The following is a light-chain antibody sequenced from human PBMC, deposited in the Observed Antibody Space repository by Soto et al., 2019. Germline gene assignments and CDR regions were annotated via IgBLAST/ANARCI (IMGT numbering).Light chain of an antibody. J-gene: IGKJ4*01. CDR2: DAS. CDR1: QDISNY. V-gene: IGKV1-33*01. CDR3: QQYDNLPLT. Sequence: DIQMTHSPSSLSASVGDRVTITCQASQDISNYLNWYQQKPGKAPKXLIYDASNLETGVPSRFSVSGSGTDGTFTISSLQPEDSATYYGQQYDNLPLTFGGGTKVDI.